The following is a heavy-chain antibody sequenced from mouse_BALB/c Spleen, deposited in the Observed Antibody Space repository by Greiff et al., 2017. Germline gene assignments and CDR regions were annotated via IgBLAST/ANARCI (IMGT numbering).Heavy chain of an antibody. D-gene: IGHD2-10*01. CDR2: INSDGGST. V-gene: IGHV5-2*01. J-gene: IGHJ2*01. Sequence: EVKVVESGGGLVQPGESLKLSCESNEYEFPSHDMSWVRKTPEKRLELVAAINSDGGSTYYPDTMERRFIISRDNTKKTLYLQMSSLRSEDTALYYCARQGAPSYYGNQYYFDYWGQGTTLTVSS. CDR1: EYEFPSHD. CDR3: ARQGAPSYYGNQYYFDY.